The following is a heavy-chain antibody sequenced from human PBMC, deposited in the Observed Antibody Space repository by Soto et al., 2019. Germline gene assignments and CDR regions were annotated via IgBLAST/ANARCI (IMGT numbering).Heavy chain of an antibody. J-gene: IGHJ4*02. CDR3: VRSFGWYAIDY. D-gene: IGHD6-19*01. CDR2: ISHIGSV. V-gene: IGHV4-4*02. Sequence: QVLLQESGPGLVQPSGTLSLSCAVSGVSISSNYYWGWVRQSPGKGLEWLGDISHIGSVNYSPSLISRVTISMDRSENLFSLKLNSVTAADTSVYYCVRSFGWYAIDYWGQGTLVIVSS. CDR1: GVSISSNYY.